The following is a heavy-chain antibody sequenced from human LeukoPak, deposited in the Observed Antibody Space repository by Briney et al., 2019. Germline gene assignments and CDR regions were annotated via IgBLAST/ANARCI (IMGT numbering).Heavy chain of an antibody. Sequence: QPGRSLRLSCAASGFTFTNYGMHWVRQTPGKGLEWVAVIWYDGSNKDYVDSVKGRFTISRDNSKNTLYLQMNSLRAEDTAVYYCASPRVVVGYYMDVWGKGTTVTVSS. J-gene: IGHJ6*03. V-gene: IGHV3-33*01. CDR2: IWYDGSNK. CDR1: GFTFTNYG. CDR3: ASPRVVVGYYMDV. D-gene: IGHD2-15*01.